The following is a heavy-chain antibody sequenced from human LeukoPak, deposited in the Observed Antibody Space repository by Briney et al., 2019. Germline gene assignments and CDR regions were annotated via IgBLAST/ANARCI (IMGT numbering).Heavy chain of an antibody. CDR3: GRGGKVEQLVLAR. D-gene: IGHD6-13*01. CDR1: GFTFSSYW. V-gene: IGHV3-74*01. CDR2: ISSDGSST. J-gene: IGHJ4*02. Sequence: GGSLRLSCAASGFTFSSYWMHWVRQAPGKGLVWVSRISSDGSSTTYADSVKGRFTISRDNAKNTLYLQMNSLRAEDTAVYYCGRGGKVEQLVLARWGQGSLVTVSS.